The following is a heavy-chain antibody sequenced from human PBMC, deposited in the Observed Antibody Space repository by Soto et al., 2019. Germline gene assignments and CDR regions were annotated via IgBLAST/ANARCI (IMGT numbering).Heavy chain of an antibody. CDR3: EGRDDPFHV. CDR2: IWHDGSQK. J-gene: IGHJ3*01. V-gene: IGHV3-33*01. Sequence: QVQLVESGGGVVQPGTSLRLSCVATGFTFSNYGIHWVRQAPGRGLEWVAVIWHDGSQKYLADSVRGRFTISRDNSKNTVYLQMNSLRAEDTAVYYCEGRDDPFHVWRQGTMVTVSS. CDR1: GFTFSNYG.